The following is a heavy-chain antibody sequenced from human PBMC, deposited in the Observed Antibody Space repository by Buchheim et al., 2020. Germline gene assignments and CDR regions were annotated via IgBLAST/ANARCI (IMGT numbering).Heavy chain of an antibody. CDR1: GGSINSGNYY. D-gene: IGHD6-13*01. CDR2: VYYSGRA. Sequence: QLQLQESGPGLVKPSETLSLTCTVSGGSINSGNYYWAWIRQPPGKGLEWIGSVYYSGRASYNPSLKSRVAISVDTSKNQFSLKLRSVTAADTAFYYCARSLHVFRAAAGPLDFWGQGTL. J-gene: IGHJ4*02. V-gene: IGHV4-39*07. CDR3: ARSLHVFRAAAGPLDF.